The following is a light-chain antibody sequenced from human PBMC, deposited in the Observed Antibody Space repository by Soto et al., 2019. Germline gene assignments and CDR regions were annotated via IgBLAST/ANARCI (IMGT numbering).Light chain of an antibody. CDR3: AAWDVSLVV. CDR1: SSNIGTNT. Sequence: QSVLTQPPSASGTPGQRVTISCSGSSSNIGTNTVIWYQQLPGAAPKLLIYSVNQRPSGVPDRFSGSKSGTSASLAISGLQSEDEADYYCAAWDVSLVVFGGGTQLTVL. V-gene: IGLV1-44*01. CDR2: SVN. J-gene: IGLJ2*01.